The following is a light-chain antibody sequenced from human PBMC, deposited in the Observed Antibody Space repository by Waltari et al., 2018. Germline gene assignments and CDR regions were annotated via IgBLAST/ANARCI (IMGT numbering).Light chain of an antibody. Sequence: QSALTQPRPVSGSPGQSVTISCTGTSSDGVGYNYVSWYQQHPGKAPKFMIYDVSERPSGVPDRFSGSKSGNTASLTISGLQAEDEADYYCCSYAGSYNLVFGGGTKLTVL. CDR2: DVS. J-gene: IGLJ2*01. CDR3: CSYAGSYNLV. CDR1: SSDGVGYNY. V-gene: IGLV2-11*02.